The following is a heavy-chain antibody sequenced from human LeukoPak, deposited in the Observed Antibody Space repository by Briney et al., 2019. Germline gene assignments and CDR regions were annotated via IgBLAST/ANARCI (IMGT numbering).Heavy chain of an antibody. CDR2: ISGSGGST. Sequence: PGGSLRLSCAASGSTFSSYAMSWVRQAPGKGLEWVSAISGSGGSTYYADSVKGRFTISRDNSKNTLYLQMNSLRAEDTAVYYCAKGYDILTGYYSLGYWGQGTLVTVSS. D-gene: IGHD3-9*01. J-gene: IGHJ4*02. CDR1: GSTFSSYA. V-gene: IGHV3-23*01. CDR3: AKGYDILTGYYSLGY.